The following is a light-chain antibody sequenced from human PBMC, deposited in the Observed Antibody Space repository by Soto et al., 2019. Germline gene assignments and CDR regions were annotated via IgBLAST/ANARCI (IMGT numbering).Light chain of an antibody. CDR1: SSNIGSNY. J-gene: IGLJ3*02. V-gene: IGLV1-47*01. Sequence: QLVLTQPPSASGTPGQTVTISSSGSSSNIGSNYVFWYQHLPGTAPKLLIYGNNQRPSGVPARFSGSRSGTSASLAISGLRPEDEADYYCAVWDDSLSGVVFGGGTKLTVL. CDR3: AVWDDSLSGVV. CDR2: GNN.